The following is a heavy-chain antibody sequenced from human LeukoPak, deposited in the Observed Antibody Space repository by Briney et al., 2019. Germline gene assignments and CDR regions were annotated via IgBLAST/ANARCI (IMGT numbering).Heavy chain of an antibody. CDR1: GYTFTSYD. CDR2: MNPNSGNT. J-gene: IGHJ4*02. CDR3: ARGRVLRFLEWLRAGYYFDY. V-gene: IGHV1-8*01. D-gene: IGHD3-3*01. Sequence: ASVKVSCKASGYTFTSYDINWVRQATGQGLEWMGWMNPNSGNTGYAQKFQGRVTMTRNTSISTAYMELSSLRSEDTAVYYCARGRVLRFLEWLRAGYYFDYWGQGTLVTASS.